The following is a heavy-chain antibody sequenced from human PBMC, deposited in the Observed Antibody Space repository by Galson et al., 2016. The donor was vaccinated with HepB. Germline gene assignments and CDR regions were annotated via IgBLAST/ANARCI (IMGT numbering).Heavy chain of an antibody. V-gene: IGHV4-34*01. Sequence: SETLSLTCAVYGGSFSGYYWSWIRQAPGKGLEWIGEINRNGNTNYSPSLESRVTVSVDTSKRQFALKLRSVTAADTGVYYCARGPYKHYFDSGAPSYFDSWGQGTLVSVSS. CDR2: INRNGNT. CDR3: ARGPYKHYFDSGAPSYFDS. CDR1: GGSFSGYY. D-gene: IGHD3-22*01. J-gene: IGHJ4*02.